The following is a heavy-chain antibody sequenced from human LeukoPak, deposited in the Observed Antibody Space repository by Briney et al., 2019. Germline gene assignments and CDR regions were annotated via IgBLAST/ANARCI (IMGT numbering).Heavy chain of an antibody. J-gene: IGHJ5*02. D-gene: IGHD1/OR15-1a*01. V-gene: IGHV3-53*01. CDR1: GFTVSNTY. CDR2: IYSGRST. Sequence: PGGPLRLSCAASGFTVSNTYMSWVRQAPGKGLEWVSIIYSGRSTYYADSVKGRFTISRDNSKNTLYLQMNSLRAEDTAVYYCARDRTGGWFGPWGQGTLVTVSS. CDR3: ARDRTGGWFGP.